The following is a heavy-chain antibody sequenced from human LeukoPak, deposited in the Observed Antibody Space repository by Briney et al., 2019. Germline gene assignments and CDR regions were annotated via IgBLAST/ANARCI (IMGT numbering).Heavy chain of an antibody. V-gene: IGHV1-18*01. CDR2: INPYNGNT. D-gene: IGHD3-22*01. CDR3: ARDRYYYDSSGYYLFDY. Sequence: GASVKVSCKASGYTFTSYGISWVRQAPGQGLEWMGWINPYNGNTNCAQKLQGRVTMTTDTSTSTAYMELRSLRSDDTAVYYCARDRYYYDSSGYYLFDYWGQGTLVTVSS. CDR1: GYTFTSYG. J-gene: IGHJ4*02.